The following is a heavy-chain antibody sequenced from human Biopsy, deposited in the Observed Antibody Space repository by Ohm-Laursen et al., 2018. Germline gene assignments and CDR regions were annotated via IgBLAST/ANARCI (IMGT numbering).Heavy chain of an antibody. V-gene: IGHV2-70*11. CDR1: GFSLSARGMC. D-gene: IGHD6-13*01. CDR3: ARTPILIVSAGLVYRHRRHLQGMDV. J-gene: IGHJ6*02. CDR2: AAWDDYK. Sequence: TQTLTLTCSFSGFSLSARGMCVSWIRQAPGKALECLARAAWDDYKDYSAFLQTKLSISKDTSNDQVVLTVNNVDPADTATYYCARTPILIVSAGLVYRHRRHLQGMDVWGQGIAVTVS.